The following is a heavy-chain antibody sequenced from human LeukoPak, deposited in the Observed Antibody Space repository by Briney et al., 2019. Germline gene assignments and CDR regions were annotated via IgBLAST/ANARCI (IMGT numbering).Heavy chain of an antibody. V-gene: IGHV3-23*01. CDR3: ARPRDINQDYYYGMDV. Sequence: GGSLRLSCAASGFTFSNFAMTWVRQAPGKGLEWVSSTTGSGTRSYYADSVKGRFTISRDNSKNTLYLQMNSLRAEDTAVYYCARPRDINQDYYYGMDVWGQGTTVTVSS. CDR2: TTGSGTRS. D-gene: IGHD2-15*01. CDR1: GFTFSNFA. J-gene: IGHJ6*02.